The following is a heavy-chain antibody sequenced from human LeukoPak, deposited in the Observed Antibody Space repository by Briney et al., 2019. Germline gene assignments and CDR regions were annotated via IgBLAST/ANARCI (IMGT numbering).Heavy chain of an antibody. CDR1: GGSISSGSYY. Sequence: SETLSLTCTVSGGSISSGSYYWSWIREPAGKGLEWIGRIYTSGSTNYDPSLESRVTISVDTSKNQFSLKLSSVTAADTAVYYCAVERDGYSIDYWGQGTLVTVSS. V-gene: IGHV4-61*02. J-gene: IGHJ4*02. CDR3: AVERDGYSIDY. CDR2: IYTSGST. D-gene: IGHD5-24*01.